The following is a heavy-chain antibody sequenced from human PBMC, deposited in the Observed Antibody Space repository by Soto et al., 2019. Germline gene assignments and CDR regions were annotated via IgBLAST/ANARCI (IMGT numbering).Heavy chain of an antibody. D-gene: IGHD4-17*01. V-gene: IGHV4-39*01. J-gene: IGHJ5*02. Sequence: SETLSLTCTVSGGSISSSSYYWGWIRQPPGKGLEWIGSIYYSGSTYYNPSLKSRVTISVDTSKNQFSLKLSSMTAADTAVYICARHLEPMTTLLGWFDPWGQGTLVTVSS. CDR3: ARHLEPMTTLLGWFDP. CDR1: GGSISSSSYY. CDR2: IYYSGST.